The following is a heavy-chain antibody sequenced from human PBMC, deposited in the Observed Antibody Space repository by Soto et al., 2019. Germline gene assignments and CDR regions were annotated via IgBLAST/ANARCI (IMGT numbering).Heavy chain of an antibody. CDR3: ARLEGLATISYYFDF. J-gene: IGHJ4*02. Sequence: QLQLQESGPGLVKPSETLSLTCSVSDDSINSDKYYWGWIRQPPGKGLEWIGSIYYRGNAYYNPSLQTLVTISLGKSKSQFSLKLNSVTAADSAVYFCARLEGLATISYYFDFWGPGALVTVSS. D-gene: IGHD3-9*01. CDR2: IYYRGNA. V-gene: IGHV4-39*01. CDR1: DDSINSDKYY.